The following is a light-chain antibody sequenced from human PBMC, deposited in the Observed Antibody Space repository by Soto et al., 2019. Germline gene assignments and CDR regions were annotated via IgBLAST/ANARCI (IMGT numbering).Light chain of an antibody. CDR1: SRDIGDYDF. J-gene: IGLJ1*01. CDR2: GVK. Sequence: QSALTQPASVSGSPGQSITISCTGSSRDIGDYDFVSWYQQHPGKAPKLIIYGVKNRPSGVSNRFSASKSAITASLTISGLQTEDEADYYCSSYTSSYFYVFGPGTKLTVL. V-gene: IGLV2-14*01. CDR3: SSYTSSYFYV.